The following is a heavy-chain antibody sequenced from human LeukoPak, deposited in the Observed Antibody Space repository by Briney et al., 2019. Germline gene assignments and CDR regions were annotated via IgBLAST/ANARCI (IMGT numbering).Heavy chain of an antibody. CDR3: ARDSTNPSDLDAWAPTYYYYYYMDV. CDR2: ISGSGGST. J-gene: IGHJ6*03. Sequence: GGSLRLSCAASGFTFSSYAMSWVRQAPGKGLEWVSAISGSGGSTYYADSVKGRFTISRDNSKNTLYLQMNSLRAEDTAVYYCARDSTNPSDLDAWAPTYYYYYYMDVWGKGTTVTISS. V-gene: IGHV3-23*01. D-gene: IGHD1/OR15-1a*01. CDR1: GFTFSSYA.